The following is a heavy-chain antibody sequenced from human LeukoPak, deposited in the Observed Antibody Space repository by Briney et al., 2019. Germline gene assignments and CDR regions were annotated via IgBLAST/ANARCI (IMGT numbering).Heavy chain of an antibody. CDR1: GFTFDDYA. J-gene: IGHJ4*02. V-gene: IGHV3-9*01. Sequence: PGRSLRLSCAASGFTFDDYAMHWVRQAPGKGLEWVSGISWNSGSIGYADSVKSRFTISRDNAKNSLYLQMNSLRAEDTALYYCVRVDFDYWGQGTLVTVSS. CDR2: ISWNSGSI. CDR3: VRVDFDY. D-gene: IGHD2-2*03.